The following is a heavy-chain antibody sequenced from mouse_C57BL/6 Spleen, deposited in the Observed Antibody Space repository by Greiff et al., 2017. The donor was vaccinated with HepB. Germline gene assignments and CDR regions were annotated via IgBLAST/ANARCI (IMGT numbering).Heavy chain of an antibody. D-gene: IGHD4-1*02. Sequence: VKLLESGAELVKPGASVKLSCKASGYTFTEYTIHWVKQRSGQGLEWIGWFYPGGGSIKYNEKFKDKDTLTADKSSSTVYMELSRLTSEDPAVYDCARQEDAQLGQTFDYWGQGTTLTVSS. V-gene: IGHV1-62-2*01. CDR2: FYPGGGSI. CDR3: ARQEDAQLGQTFDY. J-gene: IGHJ2*01. CDR1: GYTFTEYT.